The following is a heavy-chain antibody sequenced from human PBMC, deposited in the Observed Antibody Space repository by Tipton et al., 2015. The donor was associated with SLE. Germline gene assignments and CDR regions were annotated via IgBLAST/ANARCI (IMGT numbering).Heavy chain of an antibody. V-gene: IGHV4-61*08. J-gene: IGHJ5*02. CDR2: IYYSGST. Sequence: TLSLTCTVSGGSISSGDYYWSWIRQPPGKGLEWIGYIYYSGSTNYNPSLKSRVTIPVDTSKNQFSLKLSSVTAADTAVYYCARDLRDTDNWFDPWGQGTLATVSS. CDR3: ARDLRDTDNWFDP. CDR1: GGSISSGDYY.